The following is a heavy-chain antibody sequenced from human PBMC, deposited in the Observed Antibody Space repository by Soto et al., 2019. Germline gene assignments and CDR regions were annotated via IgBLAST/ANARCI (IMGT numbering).Heavy chain of an antibody. CDR2: INHSGST. CDR3: ARVFWSGYYRSLDYYYGMDV. CDR1: GGSFSGYY. J-gene: IGHJ6*02. Sequence: SETLSLTCAVYGGSFSGYYWSWIRQPPGKGLEWIGEINHSGSTNYNPSLKSRVTISVDTSKNQFSLKLSSVTAADTAVYYCARVFWSGYYRSLDYYYGMDVWVQGTTVTVSS. V-gene: IGHV4-34*01. D-gene: IGHD3-3*01.